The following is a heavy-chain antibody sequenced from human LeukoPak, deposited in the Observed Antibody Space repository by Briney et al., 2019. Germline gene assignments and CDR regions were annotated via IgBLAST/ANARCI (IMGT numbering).Heavy chain of an antibody. D-gene: IGHD1-26*01. V-gene: IGHV5-51*01. CDR2: IYPGDSDT. CDR3: ARHQIVGATRSPFDY. CDR1: GYSITTYW. Sequence: GESLKISCKGSGYSITTYWIGWVRQMPGKGLEWMGIIYPGDSDTRYSPSSQGQVTISADKSISTAYLQWSSLKASDTAMYYCARHQIVGATRSPFDYWGQGTLVTVSS. J-gene: IGHJ4*02.